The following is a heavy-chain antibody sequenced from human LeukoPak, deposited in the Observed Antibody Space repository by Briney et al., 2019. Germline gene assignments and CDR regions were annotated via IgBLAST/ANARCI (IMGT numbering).Heavy chain of an antibody. CDR3: ARLWYSSGWLYYFDY. V-gene: IGHV4-39*01. CDR1: GGSISSSSYY. D-gene: IGHD6-19*01. CDR2: IYYSGST. J-gene: IGHJ4*02. Sequence: SETLSLTCTVSGGSISSSSYYWGWIRQPPGKGLEWIGSIYYSGSTYYKPSLKSRVTISVDTSKNQFSLKLNSVTAADTAVYHCARLWYSSGWLYYFDYWGQGTLVTVSS.